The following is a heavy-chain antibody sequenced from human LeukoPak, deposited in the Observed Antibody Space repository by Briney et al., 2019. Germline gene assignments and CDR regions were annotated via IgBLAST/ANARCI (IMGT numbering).Heavy chain of an antibody. CDR2: ISPNNGET. CDR1: GYTFTTYD. J-gene: IGHJ4*02. V-gene: IGHV1-18*01. Sequence: ASVKVSCKASGYTFTTYDITWVRQAPGQGLEWMGWISPNNGETDYAQKLRGRVTMTTDTSTSTAYMEQRSLRSDDTAVYYCVRDDRAGWGYWGQGTLVTVSS. D-gene: IGHD3-22*01. CDR3: VRDDRAGWGY.